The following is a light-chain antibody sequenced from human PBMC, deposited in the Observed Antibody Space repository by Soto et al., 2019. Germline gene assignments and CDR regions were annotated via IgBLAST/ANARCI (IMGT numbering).Light chain of an antibody. Sequence: AIRMTQSPSSLSASTGDRVTIACRAIQGISSYLAWYQQKPGKAPKLLIYAASTLQSGVPSRFSGSGSGTDFTLTISCLQSEDFATYYCQQYYSYPQAFGQGTKVDIK. V-gene: IGKV1-8*01. J-gene: IGKJ1*01. CDR2: AAS. CDR1: QGISSY. CDR3: QQYYSYPQA.